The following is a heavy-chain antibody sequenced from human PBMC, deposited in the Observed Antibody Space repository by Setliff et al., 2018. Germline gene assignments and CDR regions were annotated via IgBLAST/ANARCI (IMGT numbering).Heavy chain of an antibody. CDR2: IYHSGST. J-gene: IGHJ4*02. CDR3: ARQEDDSSGYYSTD. D-gene: IGHD3-22*01. CDR1: GYSISSGYY. V-gene: IGHV4-38-2*01. Sequence: SETLSLTCAVSGYSISSGYYWGWIRQPPGKGLEWIGSIYHSGSTYYNPSLKSRVTISVDTSKNQFSLKLSSVTVADTAVYYCARQEDDSSGYYSTDWGQGTLVTVSS.